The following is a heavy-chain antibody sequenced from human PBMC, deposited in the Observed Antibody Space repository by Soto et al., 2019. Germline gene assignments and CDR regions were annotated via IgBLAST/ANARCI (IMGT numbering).Heavy chain of an antibody. J-gene: IGHJ4*02. Sequence: QITLKESGPTLVKPTQTLTLTCTFSGFSLTISGEGVAWIRQPPGKALEWLALIYWDGDRRYSPSLKTRLTITAVSSTSRVVLTMPNMDPLDTATYYCAPPKTSSFDYWGQGSLVTVSS. V-gene: IGHV2-5*02. CDR1: GFSLTISGEG. CDR3: APPKTSSFDY. CDR2: IYWDGDR.